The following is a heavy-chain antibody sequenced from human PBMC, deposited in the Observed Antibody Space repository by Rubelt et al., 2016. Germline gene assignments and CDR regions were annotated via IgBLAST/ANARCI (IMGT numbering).Heavy chain of an antibody. D-gene: IGHD5-24*01. J-gene: IGHJ3*02. Sequence: QVQLVQSGAEVKKPGASVKVSCTASGYTFTSYGISWVRQAPGQGLEWMGWIRAYNGNKNYAQKLQGRGTMTTDTSTSTAYMGLSSLRSDDTAVYYCARRDGYNWDDAFDIWGQGTMVTVSS. CDR3: ARRDGYNWDDAFDI. V-gene: IGHV1-18*01. CDR2: IRAYNGNK. CDR1: GYTFTSYG.